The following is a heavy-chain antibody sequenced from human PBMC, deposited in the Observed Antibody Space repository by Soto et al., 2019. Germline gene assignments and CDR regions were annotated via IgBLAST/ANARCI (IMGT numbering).Heavy chain of an antibody. Sequence: PSETLSLTCSVSGGSISSGGYCWSWIRQHPGKGLEWIGYIYNSGSTYYNPSLKSRVTISVDTSKNQFSLKLSSVTAADTAVYYCARATYGPACDYWGQGTLVTVSS. CDR3: ARATYGPACDY. J-gene: IGHJ4*02. CDR2: IYNSGST. CDR1: GGSISSGGYC. D-gene: IGHD2-2*01. V-gene: IGHV4-31*03.